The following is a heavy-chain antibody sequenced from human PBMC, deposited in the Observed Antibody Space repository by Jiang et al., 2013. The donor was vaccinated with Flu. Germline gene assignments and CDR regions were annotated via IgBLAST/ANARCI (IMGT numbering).Heavy chain of an antibody. CDR1: GFTFNNYA. V-gene: IGHV3-30*01. Sequence: QLLESGGGVVQPGRSLRLSCAASGFTFNNYAIHWVRQAPGKGLEWVAIISYDGSNKYYADSVKGRFTISRDNSKNTLYLQMNSLRPEDTAVYYCARDLGAKGAVGGDQLLLFDYWGQGTLVTVSS. CDR3: ARDLGAKGAVGGDQLLLFDY. CDR2: ISYDGSNK. J-gene: IGHJ4*02. D-gene: IGHD6-19*01.